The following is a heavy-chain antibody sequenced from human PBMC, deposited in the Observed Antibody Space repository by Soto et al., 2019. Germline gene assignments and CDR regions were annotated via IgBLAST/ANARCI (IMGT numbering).Heavy chain of an antibody. D-gene: IGHD2-15*01. J-gene: IGHJ4*02. Sequence: EVLLLDSGGGLVQPGGSLRLSCAVSGFTFSDYAMSWVRQAPGEGLEWVSGISASDTSTYYADSVKGRFTISRDNSKNWLYLQMNSLRAENTAVYYCAKCGGLGTPRGRGSCYCPIDYWGQGAPVTVSS. V-gene: IGHV3-23*01. CDR2: ISASDTST. CDR1: GFTFSDYA. CDR3: AKCGGLGTPRGRGSCYCPIDY.